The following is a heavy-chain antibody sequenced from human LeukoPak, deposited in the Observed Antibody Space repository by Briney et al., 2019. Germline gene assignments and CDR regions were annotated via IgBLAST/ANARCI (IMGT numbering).Heavy chain of an antibody. CDR3: ARKSASGHYSNFDY. D-gene: IGHD3-22*01. CDR1: GYTFTDSY. V-gene: IGHV1-2*02. J-gene: IGHJ4*02. Sequence: GASVKVSCKASGYTFTDSYMHWVRQAPGQGLKWMGWINPYSGGTNYAQEFQGRVTMTRDTSISTAYMELSRLTSDDTAVYYCARKSASGHYSNFDYWGQGTLVTVSS. CDR2: INPYSGGT.